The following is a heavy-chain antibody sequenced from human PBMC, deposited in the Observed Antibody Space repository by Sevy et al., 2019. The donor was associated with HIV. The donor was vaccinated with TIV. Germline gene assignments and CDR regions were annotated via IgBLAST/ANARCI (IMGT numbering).Heavy chain of an antibody. CDR3: AKDIVGGLGSDFDY. Sequence: GGSLRLSYAASGFTFDDYAMHWVRQAPGKGLEWVSGISWNSGSIEYADSVKGRFTISRDNAKNSVYLQMNSLRADDTALYYCAKDIVGGLGSDFDYWGQGTLVTVSS. CDR2: ISWNSGSI. D-gene: IGHD3-16*01. J-gene: IGHJ4*02. CDR1: GFTFDDYA. V-gene: IGHV3-9*01.